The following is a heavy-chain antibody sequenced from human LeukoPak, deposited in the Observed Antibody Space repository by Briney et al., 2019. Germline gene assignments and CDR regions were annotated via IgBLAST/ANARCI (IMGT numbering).Heavy chain of an antibody. D-gene: IGHD3-10*01. CDR1: GYFIRSGYF. CDR2: IYHSGST. V-gene: IGHV4-38-2*02. Sequence: SETLSLTCTVSGYFIRSGYFWGWIRQPPGKGLEWIGNIYHSGSTFYNPSLKSRVTISVDTSKNQFSLKLSSVTAADTAIYYCARDQDYYGSGSYGPDHWGQGTQVTVSS. CDR3: ARDQDYYGSGSYGPDH. J-gene: IGHJ4*02.